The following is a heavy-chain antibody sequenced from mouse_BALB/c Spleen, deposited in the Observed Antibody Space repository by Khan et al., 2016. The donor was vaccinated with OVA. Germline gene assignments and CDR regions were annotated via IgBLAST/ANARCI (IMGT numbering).Heavy chain of an antibody. CDR1: GYTFTNYG. D-gene: IGHD6-2*01. V-gene: IGHV9-1*02. Sequence: LVESGPELKKPGETVKISCKASGYTFTNYGMNWVKQAPGKGLKWMGWINTYTGEPTYADDFKGRFVFSLETSASTAYLQISNLKYEDMTTYFCARISSYWYSDVWGAGTTVTVSA. CDR2: INTYTGEP. J-gene: IGHJ1*01. CDR3: ARISSYWYSDV.